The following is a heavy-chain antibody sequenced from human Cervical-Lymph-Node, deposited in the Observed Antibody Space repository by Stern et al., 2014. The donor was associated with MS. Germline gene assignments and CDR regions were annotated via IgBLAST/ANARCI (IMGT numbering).Heavy chain of an antibody. D-gene: IGHD5-12*01. CDR1: GGSISRGDYY. Sequence: QVQLQESGPGLVKPSQTLSLTCTVSGGSISRGDYYWSWIRQPPGKGLEWIGYICYSGSTYYNPSLKSRVTISVDTSKNQFSLKLSSVTAADTAVYYCAREASGYGNYYYYYGMDVWGQGTTVTVSS. V-gene: IGHV4-30-4*01. CDR2: ICYSGST. J-gene: IGHJ6*02. CDR3: AREASGYGNYYYYYGMDV.